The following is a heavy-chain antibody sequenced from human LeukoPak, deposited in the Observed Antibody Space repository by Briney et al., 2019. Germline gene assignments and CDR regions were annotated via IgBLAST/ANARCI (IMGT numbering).Heavy chain of an antibody. CDR3: ARDHYHKIHSVMVTAPDY. CDR2: MNPNSGNT. D-gene: IGHD2-21*02. V-gene: IGHV1-8*01. CDR1: GYTFTSYD. J-gene: IGHJ4*02. Sequence: ASVKVSCKASGYTFTSYDINWVRQATGQGLEWMGWMNPNSGNTGYAQKFQGIVTMTRNTSMSTVYMELSSLRSEDTAVYYCARDHYHKIHSVMVTAPDYWGQGTLVIVSS.